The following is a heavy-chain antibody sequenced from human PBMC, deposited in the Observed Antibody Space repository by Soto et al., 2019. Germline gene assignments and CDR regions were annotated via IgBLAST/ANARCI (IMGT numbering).Heavy chain of an antibody. Sequence: QVQLVQSGAEVKKPGSSVKVSCKASGGTFSSYAISWVRQAPGQGLEWMGGIIPIFGTANYAQKFQGRVTITADESTSTAYLELSSLRSEDTAVYYCARARADIRERVVLERQFDYWGQGTLVTVSS. CDR2: IIPIFGTA. V-gene: IGHV1-69*01. CDR3: ARARADIRERVVLERQFDY. CDR1: GGTFSSYA. J-gene: IGHJ4*02. D-gene: IGHD1-1*01.